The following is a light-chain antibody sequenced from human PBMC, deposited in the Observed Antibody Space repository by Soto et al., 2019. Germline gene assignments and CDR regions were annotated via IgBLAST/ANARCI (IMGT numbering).Light chain of an antibody. J-gene: IGKJ5*01. CDR1: QDISNY. CDR3: QQSDSLPIT. Sequence: DIQMTPSPSSLSASVCDRVTITCRASQDISNYLNWYQQRPGKAPKLLIYDASNLERGVPSRFSGTRSGTHFTFAITSLQPEDVAPYYCQQSDSLPITFGQGTRLEI. V-gene: IGKV1-33*01. CDR2: DAS.